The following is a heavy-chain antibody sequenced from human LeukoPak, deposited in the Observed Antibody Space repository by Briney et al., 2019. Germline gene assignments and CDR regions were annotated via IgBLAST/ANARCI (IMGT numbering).Heavy chain of an antibody. CDR1: GYTFTSYG. J-gene: IGHJ4*02. Sequence: GASVKVSCKASGYTFTSYGISWERQTPGQGLEWMGWISAYNGNTNYAQKLQGRATMTTDTSTSTAYMELRSLRSDDTAVYYCARDYRGRWEPTEFDYWGQGTLVTVSS. V-gene: IGHV1-18*01. CDR2: ISAYNGNT. D-gene: IGHD1-26*01. CDR3: ARDYRGRWEPTEFDY.